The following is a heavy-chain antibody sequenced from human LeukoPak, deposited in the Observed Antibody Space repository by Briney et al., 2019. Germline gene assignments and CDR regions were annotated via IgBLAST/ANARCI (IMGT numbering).Heavy chain of an antibody. Sequence: GRSLRLSCAASGFTFDDYAMHWVRQAPGKGLEWVSGISWNSGSIGYADSVKGRFTISRDNAKNSPYLQMNSLRAEDTALYYCAKDQPQGELLLLGPFDYWGQGTLVTVSS. D-gene: IGHD1-26*01. CDR1: GFTFDDYA. J-gene: IGHJ4*02. CDR2: ISWNSGSI. V-gene: IGHV3-9*01. CDR3: AKDQPQGELLLLGPFDY.